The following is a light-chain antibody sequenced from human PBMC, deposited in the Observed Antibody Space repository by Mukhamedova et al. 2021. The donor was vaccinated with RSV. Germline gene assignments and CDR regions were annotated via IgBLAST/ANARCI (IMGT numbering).Light chain of an antibody. CDR1: IASHY. V-gene: IGLV6-57*01. CDR3: QSYDSSNRV. J-gene: IGLJ6*01. CDR2: EDN. Sequence: IASHYVQWYQQRPGSSPTTVIYEDNQRPSGVPARFSGSIDRSSNSASLTISGLKTEDEADYYCQSYDSSNRVFGSGTKVTVL.